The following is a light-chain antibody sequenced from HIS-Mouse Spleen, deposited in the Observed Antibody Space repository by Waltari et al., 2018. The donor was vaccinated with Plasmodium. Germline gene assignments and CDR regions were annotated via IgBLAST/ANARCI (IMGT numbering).Light chain of an antibody. Sequence: SYELTQPPSVSVSPGKTARITCSGDALPKKYAYWYQQKSGQAPVLGIYEDSKRPSGIPERFSGSSSGTMATLTISGAQVEDEADDDCYSTDSSGNHRVFGGGTKLTVL. CDR2: EDS. V-gene: IGLV3-10*01. CDR1: ALPKKY. CDR3: YSTDSSGNHRV. J-gene: IGLJ3*02.